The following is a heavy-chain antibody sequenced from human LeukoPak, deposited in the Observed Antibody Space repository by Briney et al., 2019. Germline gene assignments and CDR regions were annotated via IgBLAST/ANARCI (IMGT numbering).Heavy chain of an antibody. Sequence: NPSETLSLTCAVYGGSFRGYYWSWIRQPPGKGLEWIGEINHVGSTIHNLSLKSRVTISVDTSKNQFSLNLSSVTAADTAVYYCARGSYTSGFYYDPWDYWGQGTLVTVSS. CDR2: INHVGST. CDR3: ARGSYTSGFYYDPWDY. CDR1: GGSFRGYY. D-gene: IGHD3-22*01. V-gene: IGHV4-34*01. J-gene: IGHJ4*02.